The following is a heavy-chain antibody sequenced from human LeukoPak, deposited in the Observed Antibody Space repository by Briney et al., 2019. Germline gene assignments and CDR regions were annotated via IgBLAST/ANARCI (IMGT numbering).Heavy chain of an antibody. CDR3: ARDDDPPLGTAIAAVNY. V-gene: IGHV3-21*01. Sequence: GGSLRLSCAASGFTFSSYSMNWVRQAPGKGLEWVSSISSSSSYIYYADSVKGRFTISRDNAKNSLYLQMNSLRAEDTAVYYCARDDDPPLGTAIAAVNYWGQGTLVTVSS. CDR2: ISSSSSYI. D-gene: IGHD6-13*01. J-gene: IGHJ4*02. CDR1: GFTFSSYS.